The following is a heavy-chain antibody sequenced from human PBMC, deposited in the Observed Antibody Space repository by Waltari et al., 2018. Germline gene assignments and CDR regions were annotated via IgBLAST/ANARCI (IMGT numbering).Heavy chain of an antibody. CDR3: ARGSKFGDYGDLDY. Sequence: VQLVQSGAEVKKPGSSVRVSCKTSGAVFENYAISWVRQAPGKGLEWMGGIIPMFNNPIYAQRFEGTVTITADESTSTGYMELTGLTSEDTAIYYCARGSKFGDYGDLDYWGQGTLVTVS. CDR2: IIPMFNNP. D-gene: IGHD4-17*01. CDR1: GAVFENYA. J-gene: IGHJ4*02. V-gene: IGHV1-69*01.